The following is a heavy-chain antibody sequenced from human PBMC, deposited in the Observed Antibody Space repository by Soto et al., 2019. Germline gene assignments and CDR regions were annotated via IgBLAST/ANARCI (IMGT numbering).Heavy chain of an antibody. D-gene: IGHD6-19*01. CDR1: GGSFSGYY. J-gene: IGHJ6*02. Sequence: PSETLSLTCAVYGGSFSGYYWGWIRQPPGKGLEWIGEINHSGSTNYNPSLKSRVTISVDTSKNQFSLKLSSVTAADTAVYYCANLAVAGTRLYYYYYGMDVWGQGTTVTVSS. CDR3: ANLAVAGTRLYYYYYGMDV. V-gene: IGHV4-34*01. CDR2: INHSGST.